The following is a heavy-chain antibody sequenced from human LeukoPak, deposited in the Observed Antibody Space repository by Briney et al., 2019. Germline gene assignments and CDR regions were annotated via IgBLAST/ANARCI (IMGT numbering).Heavy chain of an antibody. CDR1: GFTVSFYA. D-gene: IGHD2-2*01. CDR2: IAGGGSST. Sequence: PGGSLRLSCAASGFTVSFYAMSWVRQAPGKGLEWVSVIAGGGSSTYYADSVKGRFTISRDNSKNTLYLQMNSLRVEDTAVYYCVKDPDPRYCSSTSCPPIWGQGTMVTVSS. J-gene: IGHJ3*02. CDR3: VKDPDPRYCSSTSCPPI. V-gene: IGHV3-23*01.